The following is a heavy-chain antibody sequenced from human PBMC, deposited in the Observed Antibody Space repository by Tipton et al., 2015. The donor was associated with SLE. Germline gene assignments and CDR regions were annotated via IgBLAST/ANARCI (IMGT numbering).Heavy chain of an antibody. J-gene: IGHJ4*02. D-gene: IGHD2-2*01. V-gene: IGHV4-61*02. CDR1: GGSITTGSYY. Sequence: TLSLTCTVSGGSITTGSYYWSWIRQPAGQGLEWIGRLYTTGSTYYNPSLKSRVSMSVDTSKNQFSLRLSSVTAADTAVYYCVVCSPSSCSYFDYWGQGRLVTVSS. CDR2: LYTTGST. CDR3: VVCSPSSCSYFDY.